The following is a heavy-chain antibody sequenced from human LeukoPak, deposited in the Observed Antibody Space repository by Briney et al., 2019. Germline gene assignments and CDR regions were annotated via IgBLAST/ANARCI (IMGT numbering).Heavy chain of an antibody. D-gene: IGHD2-15*01. J-gene: IGHJ3*02. V-gene: IGHV4-39*02. CDR3: AREVIGYCSGGSCQYRAFDI. CDR2: IYYSGST. CDR1: GGSIRSSSYY. Sequence: SETLSLTCTVSGGSIRSSSYYGGWIRQPPGKGLEWIVSIYYSGSTYNNPSLKSRVTISVDTSKNQFSLKLSSVTAADTAVYYCAREVIGYCSGGSCQYRAFDIWGQGTMVTVSS.